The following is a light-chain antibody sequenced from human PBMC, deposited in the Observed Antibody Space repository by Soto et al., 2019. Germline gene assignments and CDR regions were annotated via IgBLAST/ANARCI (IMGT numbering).Light chain of an antibody. CDR3: QQYNSWT. CDR1: QIISSW. CDR2: KAS. J-gene: IGKJ1*01. Sequence: DIQMTQSPSTLSASVGDRVTITCRASQIISSWLAWYQQKPGKAPRLLIYKASSLESGVPSRFSGSGSGTEFTLTISSLQPDDFATYYCQQYNSWTFGQGTKVAIK. V-gene: IGKV1-5*03.